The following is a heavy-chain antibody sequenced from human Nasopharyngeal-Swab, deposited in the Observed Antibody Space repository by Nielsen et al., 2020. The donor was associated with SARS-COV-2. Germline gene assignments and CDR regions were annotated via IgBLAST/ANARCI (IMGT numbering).Heavy chain of an antibody. D-gene: IGHD6-19*01. V-gene: IGHV3-49*04. CDR2: IRSKAYGGTT. J-gene: IGHJ6*03. Sequence: GESLKISCTASGFTFGDYAMSWVRQAPGKGLEWVGFIRSKAYGGTTEYAASVKGRFTISRDDSKSIAYLKMNSLKTEDTAVYYCTRETRIAVAGTLLYYYYYYMDVWGKGTTVTVSS. CDR1: GFTFGDYA. CDR3: TRETRIAVAGTLLYYYYYYMDV.